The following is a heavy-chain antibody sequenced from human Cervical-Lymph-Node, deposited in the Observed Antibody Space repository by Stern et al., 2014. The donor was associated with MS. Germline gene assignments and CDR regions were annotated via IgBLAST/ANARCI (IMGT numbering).Heavy chain of an antibody. J-gene: IGHJ5*02. Sequence: VQLVESGAEVKKPGSSVKVSCKAPGGTFSNYGISWLRQAPGQGLEWMGGSIPTFGSANYAQKFQGRMTIIADEATSTAYLELSSLRSDDTAVYYCARDHFTMVRGVVTSRNWFAPWGQGTLVTVSS. CDR1: GGTFSNYG. CDR2: SIPTFGSA. D-gene: IGHD3-10*01. CDR3: ARDHFTMVRGVVTSRNWFAP. V-gene: IGHV1-69*01.